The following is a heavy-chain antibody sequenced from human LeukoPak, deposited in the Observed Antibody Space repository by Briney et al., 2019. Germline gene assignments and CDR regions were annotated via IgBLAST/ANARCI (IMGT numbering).Heavy chain of an antibody. CDR1: RLTFSDYY. V-gene: IGHV3-11*01. CDR3: ARLRSSSFYYYYMDV. D-gene: IGHD6-6*01. Sequence: GGSLRLSCAASRLTFSDYYMSWIRQAPGKGLEWVSYISSSGSTIYYADSVKGRFTISRDNAKNSLYLQMNSLRAEDTAVYYCARLRSSSFYYYYMDVWGKGTTVTVSS. J-gene: IGHJ6*03. CDR2: ISSSGSTI.